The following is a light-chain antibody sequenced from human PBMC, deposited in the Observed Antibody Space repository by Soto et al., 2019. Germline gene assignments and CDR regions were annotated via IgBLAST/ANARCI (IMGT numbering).Light chain of an antibody. CDR1: SSDVGNSIY. CDR3: SAFTTDNYVI. Sequence: QSALTQPASVSGSPGQSITISCTGTSSDVGNSIYVSWYQHHPGKAPKLVIYDVSDRPSGISDRFSASKSGNTASLTISGLQADDEADYYCSAFTTDNYVIFGRGTKLTVL. CDR2: DVS. V-gene: IGLV2-14*03. J-gene: IGLJ2*01.